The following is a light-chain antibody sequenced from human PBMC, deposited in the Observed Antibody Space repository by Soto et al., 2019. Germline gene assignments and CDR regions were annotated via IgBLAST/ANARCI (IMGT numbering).Light chain of an antibody. CDR3: QQYNNWPRT. Sequence: LGMTQSPATLSVSPGERATLSCRASQSVSSNLAWYQQKPGQAPRLLIYGASTRATGIPARFSGSGSGTEFTLTISSLQSEDFAVYYCQQYNNWPRTFGQGTKVDIK. J-gene: IGKJ1*01. CDR2: GAS. V-gene: IGKV3-15*01. CDR1: QSVSSN.